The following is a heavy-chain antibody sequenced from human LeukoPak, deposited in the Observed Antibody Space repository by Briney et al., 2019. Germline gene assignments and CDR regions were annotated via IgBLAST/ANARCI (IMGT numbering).Heavy chain of an antibody. CDR1: GFTFSSYS. J-gene: IGHJ4*02. D-gene: IGHD3-22*01. V-gene: IGHV3-48*01. Sequence: GGSLRLSCAASGFTFSSYSMNWVRQAPGKGLEWVSYISSSSSTIYYADSVKGRFTISRDNAKNSLYLQMNSLRAEDTAVYYCAREYYYDSSGYTPPFDYWGQGTLVTVSS. CDR3: AREYYYDSSGYTPPFDY. CDR2: ISSSSSTI.